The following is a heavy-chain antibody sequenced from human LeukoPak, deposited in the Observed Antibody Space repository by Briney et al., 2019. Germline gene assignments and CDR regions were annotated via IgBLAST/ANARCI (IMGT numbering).Heavy chain of an antibody. CDR2: INSDGSGT. CDR1: GFTFSSYW. D-gene: IGHD4-17*01. Sequence: GGSLRLSCAASGFTFSSYWMHWVRQAPGKGLVWVSRINSDGSGTTYADSVKGRFTISRDNAKNTLYLQMNSLRAEDTAVYYCARARRGDYGSFDYWGQGTLVTVSS. J-gene: IGHJ4*02. V-gene: IGHV3-74*01. CDR3: ARARRGDYGSFDY.